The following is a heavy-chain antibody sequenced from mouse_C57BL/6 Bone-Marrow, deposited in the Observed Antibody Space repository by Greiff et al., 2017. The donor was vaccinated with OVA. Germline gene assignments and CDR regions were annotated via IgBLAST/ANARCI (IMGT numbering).Heavy chain of an antibody. V-gene: IGHV1-81*01. Sequence: VQLQQSGAELARPGASVKLSCKASGYTFTSSGISWVKQRTGQGLEWIGEIYPRSGNTYYNEKFKGKATLTADKSSSTAYMELRSLTSEDSAVYFCARFITTVVKGYWGQGTTLTVSS. CDR1: GYTFTSSG. CDR2: IYPRSGNT. J-gene: IGHJ2*01. D-gene: IGHD1-1*01. CDR3: ARFITTVVKGY.